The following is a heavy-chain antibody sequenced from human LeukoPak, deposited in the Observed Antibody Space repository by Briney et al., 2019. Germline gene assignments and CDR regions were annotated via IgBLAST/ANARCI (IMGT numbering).Heavy chain of an antibody. Sequence: SETLSLTCTVSGGSISSYYWSWIRQPPGKGLEWIGYIYYSGSTNYNPSLKSRVTISVDTSKNQFSLKLSSVTAADTAVYYCARTDYDYVWGSYRPFEYWGQGTLVTVSS. J-gene: IGHJ4*02. CDR2: IYYSGST. V-gene: IGHV4-59*01. CDR3: ARTDYDYVWGSYRPFEY. CDR1: GGSISSYY. D-gene: IGHD3-16*02.